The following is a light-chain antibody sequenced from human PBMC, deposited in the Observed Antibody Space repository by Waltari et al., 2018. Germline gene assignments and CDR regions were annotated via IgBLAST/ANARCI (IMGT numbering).Light chain of an antibody. Sequence: QTVVTQEPSLSVSPGGTVTLPCGLSSGSVSAAPSPYWFQQAPGQAPRTLTFDTTTRSSGVPDRFSGSILDNKAALTITGAQAEDECDYYCALSMGSGIWVFGGGTKLTVL. J-gene: IGLJ3*02. CDR3: ALSMGSGIWV. V-gene: IGLV8-61*01. CDR1: SGSVSAAPS. CDR2: DTT.